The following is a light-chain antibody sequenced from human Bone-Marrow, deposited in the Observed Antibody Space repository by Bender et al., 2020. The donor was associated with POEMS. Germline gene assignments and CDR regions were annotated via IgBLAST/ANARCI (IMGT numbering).Light chain of an antibody. J-gene: IGLJ2*01. CDR2: KDI. CDR3: QSWGSNTAV. V-gene: IGLV3-27*01. Sequence: SYELTQPSSVSVSPGQTARITCSGDLLAKKYGRWFQQKPGQAPLLVVYKDIERPSGIPERFSGSTSGNTASLTISGTQTMDEADYYCQSWGSNTAVFGGGTKLTVL. CDR1: LLAKKY.